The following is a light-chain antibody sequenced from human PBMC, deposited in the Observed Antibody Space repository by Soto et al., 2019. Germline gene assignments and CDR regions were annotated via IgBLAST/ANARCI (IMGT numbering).Light chain of an antibody. CDR3: QQYGSSSWT. Sequence: EIVLTQSPGTLSLSPGERATLSCRASQSVSSSYLAWYQQKPGQAPRLPIYGASSRATGIPDRFSGSGSGTDFTLTISRLGPEDFAVYYCQQYGSSSWTFGQGTKVDIK. CDR2: GAS. J-gene: IGKJ1*01. V-gene: IGKV3-20*01. CDR1: QSVSSSY.